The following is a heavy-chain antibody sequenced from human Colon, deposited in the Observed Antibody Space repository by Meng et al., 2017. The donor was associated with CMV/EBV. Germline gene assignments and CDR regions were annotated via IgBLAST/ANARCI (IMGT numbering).Heavy chain of an antibody. V-gene: IGHV3-23*01. Sequence: EVQLLGSGGGLVAPGGSMRLCCAASGFTFTSYDMRWVRQAPGKGLEWVSTIGRDSGANYADSVKGRFTMSRDNSKNTVYLEMNNLRAEDTAIYYCARDRWFTFWGQGVLVTVSS. CDR3: ARDRWFTF. J-gene: IGHJ4*02. CDR1: GFTFTSYD. CDR2: IGRDSGA. D-gene: IGHD2-15*01.